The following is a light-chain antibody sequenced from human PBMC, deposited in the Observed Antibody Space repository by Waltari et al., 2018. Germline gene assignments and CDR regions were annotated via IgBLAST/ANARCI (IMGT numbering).Light chain of an antibody. Sequence: QSALTQPASVSGSPGQSITLSCTGTSSDVGGYNYVSWYQQHPGKAPKLLIFDVSNRPSGVSNRFSGSKSGNTASLTISGLQAEDESDYYCCSFTSGSTWVFGGGTKLTVL. CDR2: DVS. CDR3: CSFTSGSTWV. V-gene: IGLV2-14*01. J-gene: IGLJ3*02. CDR1: SSDVGGYNY.